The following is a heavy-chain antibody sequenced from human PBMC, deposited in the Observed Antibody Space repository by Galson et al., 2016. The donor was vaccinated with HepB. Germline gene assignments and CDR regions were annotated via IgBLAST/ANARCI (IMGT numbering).Heavy chain of an antibody. CDR3: ARDNCINAICYTGWFDY. CDR1: GFTFSTYN. J-gene: IGHJ5*01. Sequence: SLRLSCAASGFTFSTYNMNWVRQAPGKGLEWVSSISYNIYYADSVRGRFPISRDNAKNSLFLQMNSLRVEDTAVYYCARDNCINAICYTGWFDYWGQGTLVTVSS. V-gene: IGHV3-21*01. D-gene: IGHD2-8*01. CDR2: ISYNI.